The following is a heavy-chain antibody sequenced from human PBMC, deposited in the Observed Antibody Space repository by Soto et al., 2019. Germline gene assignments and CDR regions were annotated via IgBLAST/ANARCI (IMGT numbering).Heavy chain of an antibody. D-gene: IGHD6-13*01. J-gene: IGHJ6*02. CDR3: ARGYSSSWYTVFYYYGMDV. CDR2: ISAYNGNT. Sequence: QVQLVQSGAEVKKPGASVKVSCKASGYTFTSYGISWVRQAPGQGLEWMGWISAYNGNTNYAQKLQGRVTMTTDTATSTAYMELRSLRSDDTAVYYCARGYSSSWYTVFYYYGMDVWGQGTTVTVSS. CDR1: GYTFTSYG. V-gene: IGHV1-18*01.